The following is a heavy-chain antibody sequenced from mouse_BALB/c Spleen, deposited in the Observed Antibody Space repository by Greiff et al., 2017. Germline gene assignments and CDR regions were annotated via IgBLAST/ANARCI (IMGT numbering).Heavy chain of an antibody. CDR1: GYTFTDYY. CDR3: ARARGDYDVDYAMDY. D-gene: IGHD2-4*01. V-gene: IGHV1-77*01. Sequence: QVQLQQSGAELARPGASVKLSCKASGYTFTDYYINWVKQRTGQGLEWIGEIYPGSGNTYYNEKFKGKATLTADKSSSTAYMQLSSLTSEDSAVYFCARARGDYDVDYAMDYWGQGTSVTVSS. CDR2: IYPGSGNT. J-gene: IGHJ4*01.